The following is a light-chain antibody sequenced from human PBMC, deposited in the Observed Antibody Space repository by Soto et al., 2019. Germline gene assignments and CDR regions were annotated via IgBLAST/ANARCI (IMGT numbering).Light chain of an antibody. CDR3: SSYTTSNTRQIV. Sequence: QSALTQPASVSGSPGQSITISCTGTSSDVGGYNYVSRYQQHPGKAPKFMIYDVSNRPSGVSNRFSGSKSGNTASLTISGLQAEDEADYYCSSYTTSNTRQIVFGTGTKLT. V-gene: IGLV2-14*01. CDR1: SSDVGGYNY. CDR2: DVS. J-gene: IGLJ1*01.